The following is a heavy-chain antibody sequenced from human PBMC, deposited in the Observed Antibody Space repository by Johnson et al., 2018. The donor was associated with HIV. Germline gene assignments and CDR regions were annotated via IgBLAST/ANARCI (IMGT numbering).Heavy chain of an antibody. J-gene: IGHJ3*02. Sequence: QVQLVESGGGVVQPGGSLRLSCAASGFTFSSYGMHWVRQAPGKGLEWVAFIWSDGSNKHYADSVKGRFTISRDNSKNTLYLQMNSLRAEDTAVYYCARNGLIPAAKGVAFDIWGHGTTVTVSS. CDR3: ARNGLIPAAKGVAFDI. CDR1: GFTFSSYG. D-gene: IGHD2-2*01. CDR2: IWSDGSNK. V-gene: IGHV3-33*01.